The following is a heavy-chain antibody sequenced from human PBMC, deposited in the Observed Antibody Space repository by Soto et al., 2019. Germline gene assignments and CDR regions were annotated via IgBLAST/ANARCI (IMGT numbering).Heavy chain of an antibody. V-gene: IGHV4-34*01. CDR3: ARGIPGYCSSTSCYGRWFDP. CDR1: GGSFSGYY. Sequence: QVQLQQWGAGLLKPSETLSLTCAVYGGSFSGYYWSWIRQPPGKGLEWIGEINHIGSTNYNPSLKSRVTISVDTSKNQFSLKLSSVTAADTAVYYCARGIPGYCSSTSCYGRWFDPWGQGTLVTVSS. J-gene: IGHJ5*02. CDR2: INHIGST. D-gene: IGHD2-2*03.